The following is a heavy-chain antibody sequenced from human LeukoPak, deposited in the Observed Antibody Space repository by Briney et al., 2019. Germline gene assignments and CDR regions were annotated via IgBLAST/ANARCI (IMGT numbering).Heavy chain of an antibody. CDR1: GYTFTTSD. CDR2: MNPNSGKT. D-gene: IGHD6-13*01. J-gene: IGHJ4*02. V-gene: IGHV1-8*01. Sequence: AAVKVSCTASGYTFTTSDINWVRQATGQGLEWMGWMNPNSGKTGSAQKFQGRLTMTKNTSTSTAYMEVTGLKFEDTAIYYCARGRPGPAGAGTYDFWGQGTLITVSS. CDR3: ARGRPGPAGAGTYDF.